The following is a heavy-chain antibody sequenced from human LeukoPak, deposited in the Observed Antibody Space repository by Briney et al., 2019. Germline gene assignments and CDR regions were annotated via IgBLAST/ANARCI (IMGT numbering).Heavy chain of an antibody. D-gene: IGHD6-6*01. J-gene: IGHJ4*02. CDR2: IIPIFGTA. CDR1: GGTFSSYA. CDR3: ASPVAARRGGFDY. V-gene: IGHV1-69*05. Sequence: SVKVSCMASGGTFSSYAISWVRQAPGQGLEWMGGIIPIFGTANYAQKFQGRVTITTDESTSTAYMELSSLRSEDTAVYYCASPVAARRGGFDYWGQGTLVTVSS.